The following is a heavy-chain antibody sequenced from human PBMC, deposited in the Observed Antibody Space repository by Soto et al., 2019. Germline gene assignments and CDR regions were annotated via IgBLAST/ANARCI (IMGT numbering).Heavy chain of an antibody. CDR2: ISSSAGTI. V-gene: IGHV3-11*01. CDR1: GLTFSDHY. J-gene: IGHJ6*02. D-gene: IGHD3-10*01. Sequence: QVQLVESGGGLVKPGGSLRLSCAASGLTFSDHYMTWIRQAQGKGLEWISYISSSAGTIYYADSVKGRCTISRDNAKNSLYLQMTNLRAEDTAVYYCARAPYFGSGTYYYYALDVWGQGTKVTVSS. CDR3: ARAPYFGSGTYYYYALDV.